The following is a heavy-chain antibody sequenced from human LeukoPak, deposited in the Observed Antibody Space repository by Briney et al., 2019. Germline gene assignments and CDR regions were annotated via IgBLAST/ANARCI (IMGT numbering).Heavy chain of an antibody. CDR2: ISGSRNNT. Sequence: PGGSLRLSCAASGLTFSNFWMSWVRQAPGKGLEWVSAISGSRNNTYYADSVKGRFTISRDNSKNTLYLQMNSLRAEDTAVYYCAKWGCSGSSCYPFDYWGQGTLVTVSS. CDR3: AKWGCSGSSCYPFDY. CDR1: GLTFSNFW. D-gene: IGHD2-15*01. J-gene: IGHJ4*02. V-gene: IGHV3-23*01.